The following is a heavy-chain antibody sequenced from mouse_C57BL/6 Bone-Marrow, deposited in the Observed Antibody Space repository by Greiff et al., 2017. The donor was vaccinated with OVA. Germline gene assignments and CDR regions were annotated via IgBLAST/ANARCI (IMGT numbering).Heavy chain of an antibody. CDR3: TGYGSLGYFDY. CDR2: IDPENGDT. J-gene: IGHJ2*01. V-gene: IGHV14-4*01. CDR1: GFNIKDDY. D-gene: IGHD1-1*01. Sequence: EVKVVESGAELVRPGASVKLSCTASGFNIKDDYMHWVKQRPEQGLEWIGWIDPENGDTEYASKFQGKATITADTSSNTAYLQLSSLTSEDTAVYYCTGYGSLGYFDYWGQGTTLTVSS.